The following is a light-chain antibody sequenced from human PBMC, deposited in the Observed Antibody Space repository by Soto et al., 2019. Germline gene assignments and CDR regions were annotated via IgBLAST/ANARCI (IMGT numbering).Light chain of an antibody. CDR1: QSVSTN. Sequence: ETVMTQSPVTLSVSPGDRATLSCRASQSVSTNLAWYQQRPGQAPRLLIYGASTRATGIPARFSGSGSGTEFTLTISSLQPEDFAVYYCQQYNNWPPTFGQGTKVDIK. CDR2: GAS. V-gene: IGKV3-15*01. J-gene: IGKJ1*01. CDR3: QQYNNWPPT.